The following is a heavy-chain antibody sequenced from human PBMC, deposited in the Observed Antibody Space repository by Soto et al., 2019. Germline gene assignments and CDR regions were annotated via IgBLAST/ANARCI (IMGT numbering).Heavy chain of an antibody. CDR1: GYSISSGYY. CDR3: ARLNTDFDY. J-gene: IGHJ4*02. Sequence: ETLSLTCVVSGYSISSGYYWGWIRQPPGKGLEWIGSIYHSGSTYYNPSLKSRVTISVDTSKNQFSLKLNSVTAADTAVYYCARLNTDFDYWGRGTLVTSPQ. V-gene: IGHV4-38-2*01. CDR2: IYHSGST.